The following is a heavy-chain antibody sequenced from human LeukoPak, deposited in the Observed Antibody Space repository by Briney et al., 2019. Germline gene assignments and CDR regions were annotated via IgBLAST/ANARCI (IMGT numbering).Heavy chain of an antibody. CDR3: AGNIVVVTANYGMDV. J-gene: IGHJ6*02. V-gene: IGHV1-69*02. D-gene: IGHD2-21*02. Sequence: SVKVSCKASGGTFSNYTISWVRQAPGQGLEWMGRIIPILGIANYAQKFQGRVTITADKSTSTAYMDLSSLRSEDTAVYYCAGNIVVVTANYGMDVWGQGTTVTVSS. CDR1: GGTFSNYT. CDR2: IIPILGIA.